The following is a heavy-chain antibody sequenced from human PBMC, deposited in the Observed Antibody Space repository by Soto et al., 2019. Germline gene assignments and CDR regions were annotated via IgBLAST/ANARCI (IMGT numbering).Heavy chain of an antibody. CDR2: ISSDSRTK. J-gene: IGHJ6*03. Sequence: PGGSLRLSCVASGFSLSDYAVNWVRQAPGKGLEWVSFISSDSRTKYYADSVEGRFTVSRDNAKNTLSLQMDSLRDEDTAVYYCARDSSSGDQYYYYYYYMDVWGKGTTVTVSS. CDR1: GFSLSDYA. CDR3: ARDSSSGDQYYYYYYYMDV. V-gene: IGHV3-48*02. D-gene: IGHD6-6*01.